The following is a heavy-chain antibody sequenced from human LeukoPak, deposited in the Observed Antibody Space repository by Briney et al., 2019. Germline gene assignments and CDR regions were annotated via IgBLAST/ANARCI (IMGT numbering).Heavy chain of an antibody. CDR3: ATTEKNRYYINL. CDR2: MYYSGTT. D-gene: IGHD2-21*01. CDR1: GSSMNLYS. Sequence: PSETLSLTCSVSGSSMNLYSWNWIRQSPGKGLEWIAYMYYSGTTNYNPSLENRAAISLDLSRHQFSLRLNSVTAGDTAVYFCATTEKNRYYINLWGPGTTVIVPP. J-gene: IGHJ6*01. V-gene: IGHV4-59*12.